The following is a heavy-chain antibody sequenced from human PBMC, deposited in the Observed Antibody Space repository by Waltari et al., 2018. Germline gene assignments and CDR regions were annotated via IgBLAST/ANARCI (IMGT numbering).Heavy chain of an antibody. CDR2: INPSGGST. V-gene: IGHV1-46*01. D-gene: IGHD4-17*01. CDR1: GYTFTSYY. Sequence: QVQLVQSGAEVKKPGASVKVSCKASGYTFTSYYMHWVRQAPGQGLEWMGIINPSGGSTSYAQKFQGRVTMTRDTSTSTVYMELSSLRSEDTAVYYCARGTPTVRRGLGMDVWGQGTTVTVSS. J-gene: IGHJ6*02. CDR3: ARGTPTVRRGLGMDV.